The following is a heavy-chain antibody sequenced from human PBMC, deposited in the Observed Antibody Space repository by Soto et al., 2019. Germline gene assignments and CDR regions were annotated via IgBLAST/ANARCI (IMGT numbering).Heavy chain of an antibody. CDR3: ARERHDGARLDP. Sequence: SETLSLTCTVSGGSISSYYWSWIRQPPGKGLEWIGYIYHSGSTYYNPSLKSRVTISVDTSKNQFSLKLSSVTAADTAVYYCARERHDGARLDPWGQGTLVTVSS. CDR2: IYHSGST. D-gene: IGHD3-3*01. CDR1: GGSISSYY. V-gene: IGHV4-59*12. J-gene: IGHJ5*02.